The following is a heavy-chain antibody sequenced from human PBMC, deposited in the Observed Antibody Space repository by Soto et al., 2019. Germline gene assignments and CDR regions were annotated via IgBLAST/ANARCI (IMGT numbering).Heavy chain of an antibody. J-gene: IGHJ5*02. CDR3: AKEPSLGWFPHTWFDP. CDR2: ISWNSGNI. V-gene: IGHV3-9*01. Sequence: EVQLVESGGGLVQPGRSLRLSCAASGFTFEDYAMHWVRQAPGKGLEWVSGISWNSGNIGYAESVKGRFTISRDNAKNSLYLQMNSLRTEDTAFYYCAKEPSLGWFPHTWFDPWGQGTLVTVSS. D-gene: IGHD3-3*01. CDR1: GFTFEDYA.